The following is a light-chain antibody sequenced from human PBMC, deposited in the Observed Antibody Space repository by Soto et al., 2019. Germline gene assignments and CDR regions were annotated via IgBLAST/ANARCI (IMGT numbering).Light chain of an antibody. CDR3: CSYAGGSTLV. Sequence: QSALTQPAPVSGSPGQSITISCTGTSSDIGTYNPVSWYQQHPGKAPKLIIYEATKRPSGVSNRFSGSKSGNTASLTISGLQTEDEADYYCCSYAGGSTLVFGGGTKLTVL. J-gene: IGLJ3*02. CDR1: SSDIGTYNP. V-gene: IGLV2-23*01. CDR2: EAT.